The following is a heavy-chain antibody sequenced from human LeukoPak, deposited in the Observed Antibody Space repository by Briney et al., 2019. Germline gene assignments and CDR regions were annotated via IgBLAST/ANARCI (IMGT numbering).Heavy chain of an antibody. Sequence: PGGSLRLSCSASGFTFSSYWMHWVRQAPGKGLVWVSRINSDGSSTSYADSLKGRFTISRDNAKNTLYLQMNSLRAEDTAVYYGARGGAAMAYYWGQGTLVTVSS. CDR3: ARGGAAMAYY. V-gene: IGHV3-74*01. D-gene: IGHD5-18*01. CDR2: INSDGSST. CDR1: GFTFSSYW. J-gene: IGHJ4*02.